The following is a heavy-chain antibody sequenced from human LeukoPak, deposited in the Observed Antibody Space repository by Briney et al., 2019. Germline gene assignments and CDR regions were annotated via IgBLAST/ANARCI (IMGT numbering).Heavy chain of an antibody. CDR1: GGSISSGDYY. V-gene: IGHV4-30-4*08. CDR3: ARAPPYYDFWSGYNFDY. D-gene: IGHD3-3*01. J-gene: IGHJ4*02. CDR2: IYYSGST. Sequence: MPSQTLSLTCTVSGGSISSGDYYWSWIRQPPGKGLEWIGYIYYSGSTYYNPSLKSRVTISVDTSKNQFSLKLSSVTAADTAVYYCARAPPYYDFWSGYNFDYWGQGTLVTVSS.